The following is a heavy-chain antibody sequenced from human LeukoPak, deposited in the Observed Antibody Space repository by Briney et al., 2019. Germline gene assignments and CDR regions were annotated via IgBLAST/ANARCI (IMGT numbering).Heavy chain of an antibody. CDR2: ISGSGDST. V-gene: IGHV3-23*01. D-gene: IGHD6-13*01. CDR3: AKTRPLDSSSWSHGDY. Sequence: GGSLRLSCAASGFTFSSYAMSWVRQAPGKGLEWVSAISGSGDSTYYGDSVKGRFTNSRDNSKNTLYLQMNSLRAEDTAVYYCAKTRPLDSSSWSHGDYWGQGTLVTVSS. CDR1: GFTFSSYA. J-gene: IGHJ4*02.